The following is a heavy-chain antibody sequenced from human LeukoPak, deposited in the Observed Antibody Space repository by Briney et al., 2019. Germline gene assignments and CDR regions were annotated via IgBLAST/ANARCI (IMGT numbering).Heavy chain of an antibody. CDR3: ARDLSSGWYYFDY. CDR1: GFTFSSYS. J-gene: IGHJ4*02. Sequence: GGSLRLSCAAYGFTFSSYSMNWVRQAPGKGLEWVSSISSSSSYIYYADSVKGRFTISRDNAKNSLDLQMNSLRAEDTSVYYCARDLSSGWYYFDYWGQGTLVTVSS. V-gene: IGHV3-21*01. D-gene: IGHD6-19*01. CDR2: ISSSSSYI.